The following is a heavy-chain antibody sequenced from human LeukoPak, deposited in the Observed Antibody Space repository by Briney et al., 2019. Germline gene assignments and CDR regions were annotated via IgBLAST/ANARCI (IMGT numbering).Heavy chain of an antibody. V-gene: IGHV1-2*02. Sequence: ASVKVSCKASGYTFTGYYMHWVRQAPGQGLEWMGWINPNSGGTNYAQKFQGRVTMTRDTSISTAYMELSRLRSDDTAVYYCARGGYSYGRGEYYFDYWGQGTLVTVSS. CDR3: ARGGYSYGRGEYYFDY. CDR1: GYTFTGYY. D-gene: IGHD5-18*01. J-gene: IGHJ4*02. CDR2: INPNSGGT.